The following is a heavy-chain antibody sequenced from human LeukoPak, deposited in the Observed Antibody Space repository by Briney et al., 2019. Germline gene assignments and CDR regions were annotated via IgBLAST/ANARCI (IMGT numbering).Heavy chain of an antibody. Sequence: ASVKVSCKASGYTFTSYDINWVRQATGQGLEWMGWMNPNSGNTGYAQKFQGRVTMTRNTSISTAYMELSSLRSEDTAVYYCARGRGGPKEVMVAAIDYWGQGTLVTVSS. J-gene: IGHJ4*02. D-gene: IGHD2-15*01. CDR1: GYTFTSYD. CDR3: ARGRGGPKEVMVAAIDY. CDR2: MNPNSGNT. V-gene: IGHV1-8*01.